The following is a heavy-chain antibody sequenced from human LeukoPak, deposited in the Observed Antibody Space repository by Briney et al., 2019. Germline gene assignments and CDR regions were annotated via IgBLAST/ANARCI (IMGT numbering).Heavy chain of an antibody. J-gene: IGHJ4*02. Sequence: SETLSLTCTVSGGSISSYYWSWIRQPPGKGLEWIGYIYYSGSTNYNPSLKSRVTISVDTSKNQFSLKLSSVTAADTAVYYCASFGIAAAGGHFDYWGQGTLVTVSS. CDR1: GGSISSYY. CDR2: IYYSGST. V-gene: IGHV4-59*01. D-gene: IGHD6-13*01. CDR3: ASFGIAAAGGHFDY.